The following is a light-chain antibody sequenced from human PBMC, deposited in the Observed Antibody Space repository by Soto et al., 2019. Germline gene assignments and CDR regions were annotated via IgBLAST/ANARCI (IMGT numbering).Light chain of an antibody. J-gene: IGLJ2*01. Sequence: QSALTQPASVSGSPGQSITISCTGTSSDVGGYNYVSWYQQHPGKAPKLMIYEVSNRPSGVSNRFSGSKSGNTASLTISGLQAEDEADYYCISYTSSSTRVFGGGTKLTFL. CDR1: SSDVGGYNY. V-gene: IGLV2-14*01. CDR2: EVS. CDR3: ISYTSSSTRV.